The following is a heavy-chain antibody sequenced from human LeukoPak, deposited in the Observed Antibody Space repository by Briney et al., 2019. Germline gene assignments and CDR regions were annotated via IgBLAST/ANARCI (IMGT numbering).Heavy chain of an antibody. CDR2: IIAYNGNT. J-gene: IGHJ6*02. V-gene: IGHV1-18*01. CDR1: GYTFTNYG. CDR3: ARDFQKSGWFNYYYGMDV. Sequence: ASVKVSCKASGYTFTNYGISWVRQAPGQGLEWMGYIIAYNGNTNYAQNFQGRVTMTTDTSTSTAYMELRSLRSDDTAVYYCARDFQKSGWFNYYYGMDVWGQGTTVTVSS. D-gene: IGHD6-19*01.